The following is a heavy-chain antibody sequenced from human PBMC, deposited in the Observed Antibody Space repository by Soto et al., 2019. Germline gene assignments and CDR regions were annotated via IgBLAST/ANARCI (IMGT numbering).Heavy chain of an antibody. J-gene: IGHJ4*02. V-gene: IGHV3-30*18. D-gene: IGHD6-19*01. CDR3: AKGGRQWLVTSDFNY. Sequence: VQLVESGGGVVQPGRSLRLSCAASGFTFSDYAMHWVRQAPGKGLEWVAVVSHDGRNLHYADSVKGRFTISRDSSKNTVSLEMTSLRAEDTAVYYCAKGGRQWLVTSDFNYWGQGALVTVSS. CDR2: VSHDGRNL. CDR1: GFTFSDYA.